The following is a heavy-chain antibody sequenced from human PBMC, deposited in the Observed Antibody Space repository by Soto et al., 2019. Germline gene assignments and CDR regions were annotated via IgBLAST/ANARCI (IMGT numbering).Heavy chain of an antibody. J-gene: IGHJ4*02. CDR3: ARGGQDFWSGPFDY. CDR2: IDNSGST. V-gene: IGHV4-4*07. CDR1: GGSISNYF. D-gene: IGHD3-3*01. Sequence: SETLSLTCTVSGGSISNYFCNWIRQPAGKGLEWIGRIDNSGSTNYNPSLKSRITMSADTSRNQFSLKLNSVTAADTAVYYCARGGQDFWSGPFDYWGQGALVP.